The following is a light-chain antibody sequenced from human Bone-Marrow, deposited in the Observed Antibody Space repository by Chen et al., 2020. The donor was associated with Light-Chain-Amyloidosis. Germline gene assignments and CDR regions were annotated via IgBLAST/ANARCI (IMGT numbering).Light chain of an antibody. J-gene: IGLJ1*01. V-gene: IGLV2-14*01. CDR3: SSFTSSSSYV. Sequence: QSALTQPASVSGSPGQSITISCTGTSGDVGTYNYVSWYQQHPGKATKVMIDAVSNRPSGVSNRVSGSKSGNTASLTISGLQAEDEADYYCSSFTSSSSYVFGPGTKVTVL. CDR1: SGDVGTYNY. CDR2: AVS.